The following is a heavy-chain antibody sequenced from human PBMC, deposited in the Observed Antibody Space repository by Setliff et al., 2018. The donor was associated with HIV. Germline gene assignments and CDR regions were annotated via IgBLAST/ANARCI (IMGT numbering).Heavy chain of an antibody. CDR1: GYTFTGYY. V-gene: IGHV1-2*06. Sequence: ASVKVSCKASGYTFTGYYMHWVRQAPGQGLEWMGRINPYSGDTNYAQKFQGRVTMTRDTSITTAYMELSRLRSDDTAVYYCARGSTAVNYYHYYMDVWGKGTTVT. D-gene: IGHD2-2*01. CDR3: ARGSTAVNYYHYYMDV. J-gene: IGHJ6*03. CDR2: INPYSGDT.